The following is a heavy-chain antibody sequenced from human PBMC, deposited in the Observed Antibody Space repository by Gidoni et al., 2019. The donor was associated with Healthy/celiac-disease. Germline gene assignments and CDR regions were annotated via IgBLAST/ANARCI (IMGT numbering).Heavy chain of an antibody. D-gene: IGHD2-2*01. CDR1: GFTCSNAW. J-gene: IGHJ4*02. V-gene: IGHV3-15*01. Sequence: EVQLVESGGGLVKPGGSLRLSCAASGFTCSNAWMSWVRQAPGKGLEWVGRIKSNTDGGTTDYAATVKGRFTISRDDSKNTLYLQMNSLKTEDTAVYYCTTDPGIFPHCSSTSCPTRFDYWGQGTLVTVSS. CDR3: TTDPGIFPHCSSTSCPTRFDY. CDR2: IKSNTDGGTT.